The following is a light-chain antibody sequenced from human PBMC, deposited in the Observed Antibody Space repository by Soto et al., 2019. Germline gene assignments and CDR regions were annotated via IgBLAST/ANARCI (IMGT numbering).Light chain of an antibody. J-gene: IGLJ1*01. CDR1: NIGAYR. Sequence: SYELTQPPSVSVAPGKTARITCGGNNIGAYRGHWYQQKPGQAPVLVIYYDSDRPSGIAERFSGSNCGNAAPLTISRVEAGEEADYYCQVWDSGGVFGTGTKLTVL. CDR3: QVWDSGGV. CDR2: YDS. V-gene: IGLV3-21*04.